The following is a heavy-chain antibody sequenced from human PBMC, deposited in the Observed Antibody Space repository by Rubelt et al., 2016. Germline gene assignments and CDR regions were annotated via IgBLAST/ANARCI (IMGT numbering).Heavy chain of an antibody. V-gene: IGHV3-49*03. CDR1: GFTFSSYA. J-gene: IGHJ4*02. D-gene: IGHD1/OR15-1a*01. Sequence: EVQLLESGGGLVQPGGSLRLSCAASGFTFSSYAMSWFRQAPGRGLEWVGFMRSKAYGGATEYAASVEGRFSISRDDSKSIAYLQMNGLKTEDTAVYYCTSGNTGLFDSWGQGTLVTVSS. CDR2: MRSKAYGGAT. CDR3: TSGNTGLFDS.